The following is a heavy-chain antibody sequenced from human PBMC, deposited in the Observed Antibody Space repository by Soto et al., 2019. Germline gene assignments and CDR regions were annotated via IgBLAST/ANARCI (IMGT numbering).Heavy chain of an antibody. CDR1: GFTFSSYG. J-gene: IGHJ4*02. Sequence: QVQLVESGGGVVQPGRSLRLSCAASGFTFSSYGMHWVRQAPGKGLEWVAVISYDGSNKYYADSVKGRFTISRDNSKNTLYLQMNSLRAEDTAVYYCAKYPFRGGSGWYSYWGQGTLVTVSS. D-gene: IGHD6-19*01. V-gene: IGHV3-30*18. CDR3: AKYPFRGGSGWYSY. CDR2: ISYDGSNK.